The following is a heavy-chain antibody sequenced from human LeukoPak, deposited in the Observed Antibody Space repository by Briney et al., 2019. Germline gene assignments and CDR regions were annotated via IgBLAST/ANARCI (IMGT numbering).Heavy chain of an antibody. V-gene: IGHV1-69*01. CDR1: GGTFSSYA. J-gene: IGHJ4*02. CDR2: IIPIFGTA. CDR3: ARDSTYYYDSSGPFDY. D-gene: IGHD3-22*01. Sequence: WASVKVSCKASGGTFSSYAISWVRQAPGQGLEWMGGIIPIFGTANYAQKFQGRVTITADESTSTAYMELSSLRSEDTAVYYCARDSTYYYDSSGPFDYWGQGTLVTVSS.